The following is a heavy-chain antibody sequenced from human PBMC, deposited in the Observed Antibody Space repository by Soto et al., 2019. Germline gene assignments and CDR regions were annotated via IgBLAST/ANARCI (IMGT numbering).Heavy chain of an antibody. CDR3: ARDRCRDDYNSPPDY. CDR1: VYTFTSYR. J-gene: IGHJ4*02. CDR2: IGAYNGNT. D-gene: IGHD4-4*01. V-gene: IGHV1-18*04. Sequence: ASVKASCKASVYTFTSYRIKSTRKAPGQRLERMRWIGAYNGNTKYAQKLQDRITMTTNTYTRTAYMELRRLRSDDAAVHDCARDRCRDDYNSPPDYWGQGTLVTVAS.